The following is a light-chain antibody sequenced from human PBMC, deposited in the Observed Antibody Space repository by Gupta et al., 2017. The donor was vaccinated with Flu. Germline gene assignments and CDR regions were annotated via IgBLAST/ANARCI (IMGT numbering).Light chain of an antibody. CDR3: QQDDSTPFT. Sequence: DIVISQSLDYLAVSLDESATINCKSSQSVLYSSNNKNYLAWYQQKPGQPPKLLIYWASTRESGVPDRFSGGGSGTDFTLTISSLQAEDVAVYYCQQDDSTPFTFGHGTKVDIK. CDR1: QSVLYSSNNKNY. J-gene: IGKJ3*01. CDR2: WAS. V-gene: IGKV4-1*01.